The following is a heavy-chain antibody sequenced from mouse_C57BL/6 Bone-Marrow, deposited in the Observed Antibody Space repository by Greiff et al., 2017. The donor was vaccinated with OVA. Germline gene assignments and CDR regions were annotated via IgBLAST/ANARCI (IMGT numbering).Heavy chain of an antibody. D-gene: IGHD2-5*01. CDR2: IYPGSGNT. Sequence: LQESGAELVRPGASVKLSCKASGYTFTDYYINWVKQRPGQGLEWIARIYPGSGNTYYNEKFKGKATLTAEKSSSTAYMQLSSLTSEDSAVYFCARRGIYSNPYYYAMDYWGQGTSVTVSS. CDR3: ARRGIYSNPYYYAMDY. V-gene: IGHV1-76*01. J-gene: IGHJ4*01. CDR1: GYTFTDYY.